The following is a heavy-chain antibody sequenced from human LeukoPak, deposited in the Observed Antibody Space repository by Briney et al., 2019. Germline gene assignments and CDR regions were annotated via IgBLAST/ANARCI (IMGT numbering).Heavy chain of an antibody. J-gene: IGHJ4*02. V-gene: IGHV4-59*01. CDR1: GGSISSYY. D-gene: IGHD6-13*01. Sequence: SETLSLTCTVSGGSISSYYWSWIRQPPGKGLEWIGYIYYSGSTNYNPSLKSRVTISVDTSKNRFSLKLSSVTAADTAVYYCARGSSWSYYFDYWGQGTLVTVSS. CDR3: ARGSSWSYYFDY. CDR2: IYYSGST.